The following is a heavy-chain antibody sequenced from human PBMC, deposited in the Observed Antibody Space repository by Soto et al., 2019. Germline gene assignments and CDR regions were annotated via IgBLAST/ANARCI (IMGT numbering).Heavy chain of an antibody. CDR1: GYTFPNYW. CDR2: IYPNDSDT. J-gene: IGHJ3*01. CDR3: AAGYTTGLDAFDV. D-gene: IGHD6-19*01. V-gene: IGHV5-51*01. Sequence: GESLKISCKGSGYTFPNYWIGWVRQMPGKGLDWMGMIYPNDSDTRYSPSFQGQVTISTDKSITTAYLQWSSLKASDTAMYYCAAGYTTGLDAFDVWGQGTMVTVSS.